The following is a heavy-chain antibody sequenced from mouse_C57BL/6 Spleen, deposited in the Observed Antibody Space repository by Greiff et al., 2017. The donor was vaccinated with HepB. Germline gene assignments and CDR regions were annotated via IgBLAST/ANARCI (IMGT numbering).Heavy chain of an antibody. CDR2: INYDGSST. D-gene: IGHD2-3*01. CDR3: ARGGIYDGYYVPDY. CDR1: GFTFSDYY. Sequence: EVMLVESEGGLVQPGSSMKLSCTASGFTFSDYYMAWVRQVPEKGLEWVANINYDGSSTYYLDSLKSRFIISRDNAKNILYLQMSSLKSEDTATYYCARGGIYDGYYVPDYWGQGTTLTVSS. J-gene: IGHJ2*01. V-gene: IGHV5-16*01.